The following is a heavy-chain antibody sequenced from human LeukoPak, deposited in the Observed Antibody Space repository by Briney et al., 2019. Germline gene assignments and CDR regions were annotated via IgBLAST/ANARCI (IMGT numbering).Heavy chain of an antibody. D-gene: IGHD3-22*01. CDR1: GGSISSYF. CDR2: IYTSRSP. CDR3: ARTPFYYDSSAYYPLLERYYFDY. Sequence: ASETLSLTCTVSGGSISSYFWSWIRQPAGKGLEWIGRIYTSRSPNYNPSLKSRVTMSVDTSKTQFSLKLRSVTAADTAVYYCARTPFYYDSSAYYPLLERYYFDYWGQGTLVTVSS. V-gene: IGHV4-4*07. J-gene: IGHJ4*02.